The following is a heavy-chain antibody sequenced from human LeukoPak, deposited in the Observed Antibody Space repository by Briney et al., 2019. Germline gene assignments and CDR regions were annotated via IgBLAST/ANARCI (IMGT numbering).Heavy chain of an antibody. Sequence: GGSLRLSCAASGFTFSTYAMSWVRQAPGKGLEWVCAISAGGDATFSADSVKGRFTVSRDNPKNTLSLQMNSLRGEDTAIYYCADHFPYCSRGSCSYFDHWGQGTLVTVSS. V-gene: IGHV3-23*01. CDR1: GFTFSTYA. CDR2: ISAGGDAT. J-gene: IGHJ4*02. CDR3: ADHFPYCSRGSCSYFDH. D-gene: IGHD2-15*01.